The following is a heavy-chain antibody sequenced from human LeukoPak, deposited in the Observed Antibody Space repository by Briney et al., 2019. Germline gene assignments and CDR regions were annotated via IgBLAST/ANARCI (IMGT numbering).Heavy chain of an antibody. CDR2: IIPIFGTA. CDR1: GGTFSSYA. D-gene: IGHD1-26*01. CDR3: ARDSGIVGALYYFDY. V-gene: IGHV1-69*06. Sequence: SVKVSCKASGGTFSSYAISWVRQAPGQGLEWMGGIIPIFGTANYAQKFQGRVTITADKSTSTAYMELSSLRSEDTAVYYCARDSGIVGALYYFDYWGQGTLVTVSS. J-gene: IGHJ4*02.